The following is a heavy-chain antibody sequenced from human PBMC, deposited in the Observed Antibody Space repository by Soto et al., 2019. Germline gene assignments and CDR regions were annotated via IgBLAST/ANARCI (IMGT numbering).Heavy chain of an antibody. CDR3: AKDWGERSHYGMDV. J-gene: IGHJ6*02. V-gene: IGHV3-43*01. CDR2: ISWDGGST. D-gene: IGHD1-1*01. Sequence: GGSLRLSCAASGFTSDDYTMHWVRQAPGKGLKWVSLISWDGGSTYYADSVKGRFTISRDNSKNSLYLQMNSLRTEDTALYYCAKDWGERSHYGMDVWGQGTTVTVSS. CDR1: GFTSDDYT.